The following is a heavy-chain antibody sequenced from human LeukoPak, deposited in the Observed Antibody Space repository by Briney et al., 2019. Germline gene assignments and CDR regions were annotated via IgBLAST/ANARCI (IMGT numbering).Heavy chain of an antibody. D-gene: IGHD6-13*01. CDR1: GFTFSSYS. V-gene: IGHV3-21*01. J-gene: IGHJ4*02. CDR3: AREYPRGAAAPDY. CDR2: ISSSSSYI. Sequence: GGSLRLSCAASGFTFSSYSMNWVHQAPGKGLEWVSSISSSSSYIHYADSVKGRFTISRDNAKNSLYLQMNSLRAEDTAVYHCAREYPRGAAAPDYWGQGTLVTVSS.